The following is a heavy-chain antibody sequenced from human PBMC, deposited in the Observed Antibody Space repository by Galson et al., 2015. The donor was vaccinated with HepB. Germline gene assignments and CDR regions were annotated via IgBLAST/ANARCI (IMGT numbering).Heavy chain of an antibody. CDR1: GYTFTSYG. V-gene: IGHV1-18*01. J-gene: IGHJ3*02. CDR3: ARSYYYGSGSYYRGHPDAFDI. D-gene: IGHD3-10*01. CDR2: ISAYNGNT. Sequence: SVKVSCKASGYTFTSYGISWVRQAPGQGLEWMGWISAYNGNTNYAQKLQGRVTMTTDTSTSTAYMELRSLRSDDTAVYYCARSYYYGSGSYYRGHPDAFDIWGQGTMVTVSS.